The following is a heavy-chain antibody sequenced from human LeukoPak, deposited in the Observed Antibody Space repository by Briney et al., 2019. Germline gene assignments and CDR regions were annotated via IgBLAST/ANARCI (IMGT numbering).Heavy chain of an antibody. J-gene: IGHJ4*02. V-gene: IGHV3-23*01. CDR3: VKGGRTNSPLDY. CDR2: ISGGGTAT. Sequence: GGSLRLSCAASGFPFSNHAMTWVRQAPGRGLEWVSVISGGGTATYYADSVKGRLTISRDNSKNTLYLQMNSLRADDTAIYYCVKGGRTNSPLDYWGQGTLVTVSS. D-gene: IGHD1-14*01. CDR1: GFPFSNHA.